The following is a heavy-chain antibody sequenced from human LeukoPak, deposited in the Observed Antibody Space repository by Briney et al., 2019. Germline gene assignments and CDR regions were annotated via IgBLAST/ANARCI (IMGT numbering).Heavy chain of an antibody. Sequence: PSETLSLTCTVSGGSISSYYWSWIRHPPGKGLEWIGYMSYSGSSSYNPSLRSRVTISVDASTKQFSLKLSSVTAADTAVYYCARSVVTLYWYFDLWGRGTLVTVSS. J-gene: IGHJ2*01. CDR3: ARSVVTLYWYFDL. D-gene: IGHD4-23*01. V-gene: IGHV4-59*01. CDR1: GGSISSYY. CDR2: MSYSGSS.